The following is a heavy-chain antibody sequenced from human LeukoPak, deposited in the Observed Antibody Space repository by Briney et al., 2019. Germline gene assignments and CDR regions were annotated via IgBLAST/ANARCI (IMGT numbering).Heavy chain of an antibody. V-gene: IGHV4-59*01. CDR1: GGSISSYY. D-gene: IGHD1-26*01. CDR2: IYYSGRT. J-gene: IGHJ6*02. CDR3: ARDMGGAHYGMDV. Sequence: ASGTLSLTCTVSGGSISSYYWSWIRQPPGKGLEWIGYIYYSGRTNYNPSLKSRVTISVDTSKNQFSLRLNSVTAADTAVYYCARDMGGAHYGMDVWGQGTTVTVSS.